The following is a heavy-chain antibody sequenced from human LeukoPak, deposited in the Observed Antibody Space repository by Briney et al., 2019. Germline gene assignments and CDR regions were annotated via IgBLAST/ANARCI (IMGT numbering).Heavy chain of an antibody. CDR3: VAWGTSGNY. D-gene: IGHD3-10*01. CDR1: GFSIGTYW. Sequence: GGSLRLSCLASGFSIGTYWMCWLRQAPGKGLQWVAHIKQDSREKYYVDSVRGRFTISRDNAKNSLFLQMEFLRADDTSVYFCVAWGTSGNYWGQGALVTVSS. V-gene: IGHV3-7*01. CDR2: IKQDSREK. J-gene: IGHJ4*02.